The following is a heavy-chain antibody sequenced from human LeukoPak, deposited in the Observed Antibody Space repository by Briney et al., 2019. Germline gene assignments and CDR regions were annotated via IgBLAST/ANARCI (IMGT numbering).Heavy chain of an antibody. D-gene: IGHD3-10*01. J-gene: IGHJ4*02. CDR2: IYYSGST. CDR1: GGSISSYY. CDR3: ARTITMVRGVITRGGFDY. V-gene: IGHV4-59*01. Sequence: SETLSLTCTVSGGSISSYYWSWIRQPPGKGLEWIGYIYYSGSTNYNPSLKSRVTISVDTSKNQFSLKLSSVTAADTAVYYCARTITMVRGVITRGGFDYWGQGTLVTVSS.